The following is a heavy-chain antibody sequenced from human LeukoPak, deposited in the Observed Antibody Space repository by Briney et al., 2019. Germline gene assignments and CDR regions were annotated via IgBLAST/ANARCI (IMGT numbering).Heavy chain of an antibody. Sequence: GGSLRLSCAASGFTFSNYCMNWVRQAPGEGLEWVASISSTSGYVLHSDSLQGRFSISRDNARDSLFLEMNSLRAEDTAIYYCARVPLDIISLYYMDVWGKGTTVTVSS. CDR2: ISSTSGYV. J-gene: IGHJ6*03. V-gene: IGHV3-21*01. CDR1: GFTFSNYC. CDR3: ARVPLDIISLYYMDV.